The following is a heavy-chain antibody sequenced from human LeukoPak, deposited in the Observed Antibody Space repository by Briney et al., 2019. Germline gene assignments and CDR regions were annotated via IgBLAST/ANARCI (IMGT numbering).Heavy chain of an antibody. CDR3: AARGSYSADY. D-gene: IGHD1-26*01. J-gene: IGHJ4*02. V-gene: IGHV3-23*01. Sequence: LAGGPLRLSCAASGFTFSSYAMSWVRQAPGKGLEWVSAISGSGGSTYYADSVKGRFTISRDNSKNTLYLQMNSLRAEDTAVYYRAARGSYSADYWGQGTLVTVSS. CDR2: ISGSGGST. CDR1: GFTFSSYA.